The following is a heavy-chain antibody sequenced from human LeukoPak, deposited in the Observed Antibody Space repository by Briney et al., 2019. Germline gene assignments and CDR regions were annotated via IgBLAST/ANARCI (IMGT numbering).Heavy chain of an antibody. CDR1: GYTFTSYD. CDR3: ARGDTMVQGVSTNWFDP. D-gene: IGHD3-10*01. CDR2: MNPNSGNT. Sequence: ASVKVSCKASGYTFTSYDINWVRQATGQGREWMGWMNPNSGNTGYAQKFQGRVTMTRNTSISTAYMELSSLRSEDTAVYYCARGDTMVQGVSTNWFDPWGQGTLVTVSS. V-gene: IGHV1-8*01. J-gene: IGHJ5*02.